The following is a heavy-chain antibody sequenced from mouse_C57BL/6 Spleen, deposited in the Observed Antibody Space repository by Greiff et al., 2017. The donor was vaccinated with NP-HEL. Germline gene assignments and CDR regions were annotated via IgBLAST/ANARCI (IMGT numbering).Heavy chain of an antibody. J-gene: IGHJ4*01. D-gene: IGHD2-3*01. Sequence: EVKVEESGPGLVKPSQSLSLTCSVSGYSFTSGYFWNLIRQFPGNQLEWMGFIRYDGSNNYNPSLKNRISITRDTSKNQFFLKLNTVTTEDTATDYCARAWDGGDAMDYWGQGTSVTVSS. CDR2: IRYDGSN. V-gene: IGHV3-6*01. CDR3: ARAWDGGDAMDY. CDR1: GYSFTSGYF.